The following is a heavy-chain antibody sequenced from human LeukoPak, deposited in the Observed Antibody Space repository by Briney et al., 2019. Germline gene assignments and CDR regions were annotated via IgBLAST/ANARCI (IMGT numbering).Heavy chain of an antibody. CDR1: GFTFSEYW. V-gene: IGHV3-7*01. D-gene: IGHD6-13*01. CDR2: IKEDGSEK. CDR3: ARDRSAAADPRLYFDY. Sequence: GGSLRLSCAASGFTFSEYWMSWVRQAPGKGLEWVANIKEDGSEKYYVDSVKGRFTISRDNAKNSLYLQMNSLRAEDTAVYYCARDRSAAADPRLYFDYWGQGTLVTVSS. J-gene: IGHJ4*02.